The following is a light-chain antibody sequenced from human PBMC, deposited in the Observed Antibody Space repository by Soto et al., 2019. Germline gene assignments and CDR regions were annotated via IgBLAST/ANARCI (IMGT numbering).Light chain of an antibody. V-gene: IGKV3-11*01. J-gene: IGKJ5*01. CDR1: QSISSY. CDR3: QQRSNWPPIT. Sequence: EIVLTQSPATLSLSPGERATLSCRASQSISSYLAWYQQKPGQAPRLLIYDASNRATGIPARFSDSGSRTDFTLTISSLEPEDFAVYYCQQRSNWPPITFGQGTRLEIK. CDR2: DAS.